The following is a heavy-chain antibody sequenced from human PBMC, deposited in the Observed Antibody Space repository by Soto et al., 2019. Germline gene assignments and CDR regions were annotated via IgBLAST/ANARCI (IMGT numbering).Heavy chain of an antibody. CDR2: ISFDGTKK. V-gene: IGHV3-30-3*01. Sequence: GGSLRLSCAASGFTFNIYALHWVRKAPGKGLEWVAVISFDGTKKYYSDSVKGRFTISRDNLKNTLYLQMNNLRVEDAALYFCAREDDYGYRYINYGLDVWGQGTTVTVSS. CDR1: GFTFNIYA. D-gene: IGHD4-17*01. J-gene: IGHJ6*02. CDR3: AREDDYGYRYINYGLDV.